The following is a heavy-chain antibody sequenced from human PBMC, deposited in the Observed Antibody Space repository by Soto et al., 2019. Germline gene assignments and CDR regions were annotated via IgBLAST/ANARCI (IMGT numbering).Heavy chain of an antibody. CDR3: ARPMSSGRDDAFDI. J-gene: IGHJ3*02. CDR1: GYSFTSNYW. V-gene: IGHV5-51*01. Sequence: GESLKISCKGSGYSFTSNYWIGWVRQMPGKGLEWMGIIYPSDSDTTYSPSFQGQVTISADKSISTAYLQWSSLKASDTAMYYCARPMSSGRDDAFDIWGQGTMVTVS. D-gene: IGHD3-22*01. CDR2: IYPSDSDT.